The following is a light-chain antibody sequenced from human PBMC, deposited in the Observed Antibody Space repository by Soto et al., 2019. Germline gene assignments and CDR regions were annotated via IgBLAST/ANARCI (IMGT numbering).Light chain of an antibody. J-gene: IGKJ4*01. CDR1: QSVSSY. V-gene: IGKV3-11*01. CDR3: QQRSNWLLT. CDR2: DAS. Sequence: EIVLTQSPATLSLSPGERATLSCRASQSVSSYFAWYQQKPRQAPRLLIYDASNRATGIPARLSGSGSGTDFTLTISSLEPEDFAVYYCQQRSNWLLTFGGGTKVEIK.